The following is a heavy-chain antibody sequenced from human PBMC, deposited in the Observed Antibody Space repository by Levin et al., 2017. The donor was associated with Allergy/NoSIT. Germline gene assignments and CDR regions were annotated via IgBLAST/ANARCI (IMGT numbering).Heavy chain of an antibody. CDR1: GGSISSSNYY. D-gene: IGHD4-11*01. CDR2: FYYSGGT. CDR3: ARPVPDYSNYRGGFYCAY. J-gene: IGHJ4*02. Sequence: SQTLSLTCTVSGGSISSSNYYWGWIRQPPGKGLEWIGNFYYSGGTYYNPSLKSRVTISVDTSKTQFSLKVSSVTAADTAVYYCARPVPDYSNYRGGFYCAYWGQGTLVTVSS. V-gene: IGHV4-39*01.